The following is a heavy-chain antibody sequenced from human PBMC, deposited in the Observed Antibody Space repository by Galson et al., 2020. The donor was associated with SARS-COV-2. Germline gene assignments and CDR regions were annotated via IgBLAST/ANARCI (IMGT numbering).Heavy chain of an antibody. Sequence: SVTVSCKASGYTFTGYYMHLVRQAPGQGLEWMGLINPNSGGTNYAQKLQGRVTMTRDTSISTAYMELSRLRSDDTAEYYCTRSLWFGELSGYWGQGTLVTVSS. D-gene: IGHD3-10*01. CDR3: TRSLWFGELSGY. J-gene: IGHJ4*02. V-gene: IGHV1-2*02. CDR1: GYTFTGYY. CDR2: INPNSGGT.